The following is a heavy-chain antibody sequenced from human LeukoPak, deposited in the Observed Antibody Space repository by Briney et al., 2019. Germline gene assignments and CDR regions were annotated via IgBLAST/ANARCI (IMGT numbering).Heavy chain of an antibody. Sequence: PSETLSLTCTVSGGSISSGGYYWSWIRQHPGKGLEWIGYIYYSGSTYYNPSLKSRVTISVDASKNQFSLKLSSVTAADTAVYYCARGHSYGYLVGYWGQGTLVTVSS. D-gene: IGHD5-18*01. V-gene: IGHV4-31*03. CDR1: GGSISSGGYY. CDR2: IYYSGST. J-gene: IGHJ4*02. CDR3: ARGHSYGYLVGY.